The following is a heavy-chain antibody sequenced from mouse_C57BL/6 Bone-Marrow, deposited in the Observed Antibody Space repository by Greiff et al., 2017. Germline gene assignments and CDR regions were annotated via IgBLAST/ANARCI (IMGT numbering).Heavy chain of an antibody. J-gene: IGHJ4*01. CDR1: YTFTDYYM. D-gene: IGHD1-2*01. CDR3: GYDAGYYYAIDY. CDR2: YPGSGNTY. Sequence: VQLQQSGPELVKPGASVKMSCKASGYTFTDYYMHWVKQKPGKGLEWIGEIYPGSGNTYYNEKFKGKATLTADTSSSTAYMQLSSLTSEDSAVYFCDGYDAGYYYAIDYWGQGTSVTVSS. V-gene: IGHV1-83*01.